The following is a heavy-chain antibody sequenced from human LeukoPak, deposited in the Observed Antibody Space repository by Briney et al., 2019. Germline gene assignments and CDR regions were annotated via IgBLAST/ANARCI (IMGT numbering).Heavy chain of an antibody. CDR1: GFTFSSYS. Sequence: PGGSLRLSCAASGFTFSSYSMNWVRQAPGKGLEWVSYISSSSSTIYYADSVKGRFTISRDNAKNSLYLQMNSLRAEDTAVYYCAKDVKLAPFDYWGQGTLVTVSS. J-gene: IGHJ4*02. CDR2: ISSSSSTI. V-gene: IGHV3-48*04. CDR3: AKDVKLAPFDY.